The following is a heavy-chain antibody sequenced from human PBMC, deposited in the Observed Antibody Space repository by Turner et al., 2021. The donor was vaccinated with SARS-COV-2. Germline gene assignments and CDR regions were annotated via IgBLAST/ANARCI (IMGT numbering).Heavy chain of an antibody. D-gene: IGHD1-26*01. J-gene: IGHJ4*02. Sequence: LQLQESGTGQVKASETLSLTSNVSVGSISSSSYFWGWIRHSTGKSLDWIGSIRWRDTNYYNASLNVRVTISLDTSKNEFTMNLRSLTVADTALYYCARRPGSYSGFDYWGQGLPVTVSS. V-gene: IGHV4-39*01. CDR3: ARRPGSYSGFDY. CDR1: VGSISSSSYF. CDR2: IRWRDTN.